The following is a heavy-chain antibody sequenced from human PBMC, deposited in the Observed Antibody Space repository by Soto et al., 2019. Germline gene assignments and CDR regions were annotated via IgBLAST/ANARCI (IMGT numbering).Heavy chain of an antibody. CDR2: ISSSGSTI. Sequence: GGSLRLSCAASGFTFSDYYMSWIRQAPGKGLEWVSYISSSGSTIYYADSVKGRFTISRDNAKNSLYLQMNSLRAEDTAVYYCARVICSGGSCYSVGDDPNYYYYYYMDVWGKGTTVTVSS. D-gene: IGHD2-15*01. CDR1: GFTFSDYY. CDR3: ARVICSGGSCYSVGDDPNYYYYYYMDV. V-gene: IGHV3-11*01. J-gene: IGHJ6*03.